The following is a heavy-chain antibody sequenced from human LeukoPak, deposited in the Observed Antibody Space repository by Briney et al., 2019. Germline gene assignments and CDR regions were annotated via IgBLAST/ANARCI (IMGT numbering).Heavy chain of an antibody. V-gene: IGHV4-30-2*01. CDR2: ISDTGST. Sequence: PSETLSLTCTVSGGSISSGGYFCSWIRQPPGKGLEWIGYISDTGSTYYNPSLKSRVTISVDRSKNQFSLKLTSVTAADTAVYYCAREVGGWHWFDPWGQGTLVTVSS. CDR3: AREVGGWHWFDP. J-gene: IGHJ5*02. D-gene: IGHD3-16*01. CDR1: GGSISSGGYF.